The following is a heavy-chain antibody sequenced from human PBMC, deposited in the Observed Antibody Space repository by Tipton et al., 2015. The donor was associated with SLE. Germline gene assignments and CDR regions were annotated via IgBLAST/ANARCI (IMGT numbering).Heavy chain of an antibody. CDR1: GGSISSYY. CDR3: ARRLTRYSGYDYFDY. Sequence: TLSLTCTVSGGSISSYYWSWIRQPPGKGLEWIGYIYYSGSTNCNPSLKSRVTISVDTSKNQFSLKLSSVTAADTAVYYCARRLTRYSGYDYFDYWGQGILVTVSS. D-gene: IGHD5-12*01. V-gene: IGHV4-59*08. CDR2: IYYSGST. J-gene: IGHJ4*02.